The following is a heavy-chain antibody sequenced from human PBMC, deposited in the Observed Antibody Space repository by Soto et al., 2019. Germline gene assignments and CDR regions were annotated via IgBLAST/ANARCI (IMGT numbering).Heavy chain of an antibody. J-gene: IGHJ4*02. Sequence: SETLSLTCAVSGGSISGTSWWSWIRQSPGKGLEWIGEIYHSGSTNYNPSLKSRVSISVDTSKNQFSLEIYSVTASDTAIYYCARDPGRAVALDWGEGTLVTVSS. D-gene: IGHD6-19*01. CDR3: ARDPGRAVALD. V-gene: IGHV4-4*02. CDR2: IYHSGST. CDR1: GGSISGTSW.